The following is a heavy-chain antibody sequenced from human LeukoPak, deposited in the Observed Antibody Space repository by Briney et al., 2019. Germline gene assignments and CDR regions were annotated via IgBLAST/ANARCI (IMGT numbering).Heavy chain of an antibody. CDR3: ARIPSYFYYYMDV. V-gene: IGHV4-4*07. CDR2: IYNSGST. CDR1: GDSIRSYY. Sequence: SETLSLTCTVSGDSIRSYYWTWIRQPAGKGLEWIGRIYNSGSTNYNPSLKSRVTMSVDTSKNQFSLKVSSVTAADTAVYYCARIPSYFYYYMDVWGKGTTVTISS. D-gene: IGHD2-2*02. J-gene: IGHJ6*03.